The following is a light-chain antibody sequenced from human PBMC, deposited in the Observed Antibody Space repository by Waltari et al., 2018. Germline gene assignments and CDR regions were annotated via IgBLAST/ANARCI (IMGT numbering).Light chain of an antibody. J-gene: IGKJ1*01. CDR2: WAS. V-gene: IGKV4-1*01. CDR1: QSVLHSSNNKNY. Sequence: DIVMTQSPESLAVSLGARAPITCTSSQSVLHSSNNKNYFAWYQQKPGQPPKLLIYWASTRKSGVPDRFSGSGSGTDFTLTISSLQAEDVAVYYCQQFQSHLRTFGQGTKVEIK. CDR3: QQFQSHLRT.